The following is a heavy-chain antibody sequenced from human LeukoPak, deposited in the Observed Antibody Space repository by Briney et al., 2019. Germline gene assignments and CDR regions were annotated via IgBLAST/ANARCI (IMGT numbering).Heavy chain of an antibody. CDR1: GFTFSNAW. V-gene: IGHV3-74*01. Sequence: GGSLRLSCAASGFTFSNAWMHWVRQAPGKGLVWVSRINSDGSSTSYADSVKGRFTISRDNAKNTLYLQMNSLRAEDTAVYYCARDSSSYYYYYYMDVWGKGTTVTVSS. D-gene: IGHD6-6*01. J-gene: IGHJ6*03. CDR3: ARDSSSYYYYYYMDV. CDR2: INSDGSST.